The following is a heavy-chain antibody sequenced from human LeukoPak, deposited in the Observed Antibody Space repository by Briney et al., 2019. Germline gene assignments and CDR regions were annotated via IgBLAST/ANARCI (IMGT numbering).Heavy chain of an antibody. Sequence: GGSLRLSCAASGFTFSSYWMSWVRQAPGKGLEWVANIKQDGSEKYYVDSVKGRFTISRDNAKNSLYLQMNSLKTEDTAVYYCASDPPYYDFWSGYYTADDYYYYMDVWGKGTTVTVSS. J-gene: IGHJ6*03. D-gene: IGHD3-3*01. V-gene: IGHV3-7*01. CDR1: GFTFSSYW. CDR3: ASDPPYYDFWSGYYTADDYYYYMDV. CDR2: IKQDGSEK.